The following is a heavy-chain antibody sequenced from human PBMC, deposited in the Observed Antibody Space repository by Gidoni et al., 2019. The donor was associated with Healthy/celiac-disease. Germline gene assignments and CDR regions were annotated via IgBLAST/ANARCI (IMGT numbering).Heavy chain of an antibody. CDR3: ARREYYDSSGYYYYFDY. D-gene: IGHD3-22*01. V-gene: IGHV5-51*01. CDR2: IYPGDSDT. Sequence: EVQLVQSGAEVKKPGEAPTISCKGSGYRFTSSWIGWVRHMPGKGLEWMGIIYPGDSDTRYSPSFQGQVTISADKSISTAYLQWSSLKASDTAMYYCARREYYDSSGYYYYFDYWGQGTLVTVSS. CDR1: GYRFTSSW. J-gene: IGHJ4*02.